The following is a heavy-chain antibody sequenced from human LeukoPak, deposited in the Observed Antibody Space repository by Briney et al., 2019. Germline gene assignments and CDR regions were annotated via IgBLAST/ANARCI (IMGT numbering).Heavy chain of an antibody. CDR3: AKLAFGEFTDC. D-gene: IGHD3-10*01. J-gene: IGHJ4*02. V-gene: IGHV3-23*01. Sequence: GVSLRLSCAASGFTFRSYAMSWVRQARGKGLEWVSGISGSGGSTYYAGSVKGRSIISRDNPKNTLYLQMNSLRAEDTAVYYCAKLAFGEFTDCWGQGTLVTVSS. CDR1: GFTFRSYA. CDR2: ISGSGGST.